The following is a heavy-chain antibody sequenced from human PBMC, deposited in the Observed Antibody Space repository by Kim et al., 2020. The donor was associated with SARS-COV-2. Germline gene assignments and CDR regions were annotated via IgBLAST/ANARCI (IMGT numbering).Heavy chain of an antibody. D-gene: IGHD2-15*01. CDR1: GGSFSGYY. V-gene: IGHV4-34*01. J-gene: IGHJ4*02. CDR3: ARGPGIVVVVAAIDY. Sequence: SETLSLTCAVYGGSFSGYYWSWIRQPPGKGLEWIGEINHSGSTNYNPSLKSRVTISVDTSKNQFSLKLSSVTAADTAVYYCARGPGIVVVVAAIDYWGQGTLVTVSS. CDR2: INHSGST.